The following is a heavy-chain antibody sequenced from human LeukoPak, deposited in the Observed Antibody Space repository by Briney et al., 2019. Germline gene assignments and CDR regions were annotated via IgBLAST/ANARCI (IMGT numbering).Heavy chain of an antibody. CDR2: SSTTGNTI. V-gene: IGHV3-48*02. Sequence: GGSLRLSCAASGFTFSAYSMIWVRQAPGKGLEWVSYSSTTGNTIHYTDSVKGRFTVSRDNAKNSLFLQMNSLRDEDTAVYYCARRGGGGRCDALDIWGQGTMVSVSS. CDR3: ARRGGGGRCDALDI. CDR1: GFTFSAYS. D-gene: IGHD2-21*01. J-gene: IGHJ3*02.